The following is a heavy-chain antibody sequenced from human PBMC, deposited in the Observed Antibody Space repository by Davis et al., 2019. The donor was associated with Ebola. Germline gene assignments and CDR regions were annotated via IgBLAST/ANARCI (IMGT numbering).Heavy chain of an antibody. Sequence: MPSETLSLTCTVSGGSISSYYWGWIRQPPGTGLEWIGSIYYSGSTYYNPSLKSRVTISVDTSKNQFSLKLSSVTAADTAVYYCASRVDTAMASRSWFDPWGQGTLVTVSS. CDR1: GGSISSYY. D-gene: IGHD5-18*01. CDR2: IYYSGST. CDR3: ASRVDTAMASRSWFDP. J-gene: IGHJ5*02. V-gene: IGHV4-39*07.